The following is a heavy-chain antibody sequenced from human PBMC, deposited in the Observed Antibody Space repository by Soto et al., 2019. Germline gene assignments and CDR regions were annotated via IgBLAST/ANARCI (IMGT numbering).Heavy chain of an antibody. D-gene: IGHD3-10*01. J-gene: IGHJ4*02. CDR2: ISGSGGST. CDR3: AKVLGFTYYGSGSPGHYFDY. CDR1: GFTFSSYA. Sequence: PGGSLRLSCAASGFTFSSYAMSWVRQAPGKGLEWVSAISGSGGSTYYADSVKGRFTISRDNSKNTLYLQMNSLRAEDTAVYYCAKVLGFTYYGSGSPGHYFDYWGQGALVTVSS. V-gene: IGHV3-23*01.